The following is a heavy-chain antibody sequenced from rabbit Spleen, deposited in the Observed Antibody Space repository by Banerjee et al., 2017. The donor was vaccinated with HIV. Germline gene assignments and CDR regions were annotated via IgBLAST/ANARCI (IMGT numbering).Heavy chain of an antibody. CDR2: IVTGSGST. Sequence: QSLEESGGGLVKPGASLTLTCKASGFDFSSSYYMCWVRQAPGKGLEWIGCIVTGSGSTYYASWAKGRFTISKTSSTTVTLQMTSLTAADTATYFCAREVLYAAYAGFGDATIYYFDLWGPGTLVTVS. D-gene: IGHD6-1*01. CDR1: GFDFSSSYY. V-gene: IGHV1S40*01. J-gene: IGHJ4*01. CDR3: AREVLYAAYAGFGDATIYYFDL.